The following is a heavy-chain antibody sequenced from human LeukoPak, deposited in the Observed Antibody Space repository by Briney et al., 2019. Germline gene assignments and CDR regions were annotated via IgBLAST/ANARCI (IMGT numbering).Heavy chain of an antibody. Sequence: GGSLRLSCAASGFTFSTYSMNWVRQAPGKGLEWVSSISYSGSYIYYAGSVEGRFTISRDNAKNSVYLQMNSLRVEDTAVYYFARFNYYNSSRRFDYWGQGTLVTVSS. CDR3: ARFNYYNSSRRFDY. CDR1: GFTFSTYS. CDR2: ISYSGSYI. V-gene: IGHV3-21*01. J-gene: IGHJ4*02. D-gene: IGHD3-22*01.